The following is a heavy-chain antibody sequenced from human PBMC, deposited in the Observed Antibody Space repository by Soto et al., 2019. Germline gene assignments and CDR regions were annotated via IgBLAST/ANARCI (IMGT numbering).Heavy chain of an antibody. CDR1: GFTFSSYG. V-gene: IGHV3-30*18. J-gene: IGHJ3*02. Sequence: QVQLVESGGGVVQPGRSLRLSCAASGFTFSSYGMHWVRQAPGKGLEWVAVISYDGSNKYYADSVKGRFTISRDNSKNTLYLQMNSLRAEDTAVYYCAKLPGGEDYDSSGYYLDAFDIWGQGTMVTVSS. CDR3: AKLPGGEDYDSSGYYLDAFDI. D-gene: IGHD3-22*01. CDR2: ISYDGSNK.